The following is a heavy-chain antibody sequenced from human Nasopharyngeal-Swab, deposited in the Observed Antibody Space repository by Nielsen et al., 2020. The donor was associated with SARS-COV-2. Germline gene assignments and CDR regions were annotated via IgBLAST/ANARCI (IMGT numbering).Heavy chain of an antibody. CDR1: GFIFRDYW. CDR3: ARVGGRTSPMGS. Sequence: GESLKISCVAPGFIFRDYWMSWVRQAPAKGLEWVASIKQDGSEKNYVDSVKGRFTISRDNAKNSLFLQMDSLRTEDTAFYYCARVGGRTSPMGSWGQGTLVTVSS. D-gene: IGHD3-10*01. V-gene: IGHV3-7*01. J-gene: IGHJ4*02. CDR2: IKQDGSEK.